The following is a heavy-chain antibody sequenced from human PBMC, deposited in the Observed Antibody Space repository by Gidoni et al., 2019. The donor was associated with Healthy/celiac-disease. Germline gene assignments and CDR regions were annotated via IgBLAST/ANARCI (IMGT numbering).Heavy chain of an antibody. V-gene: IGHV3-15*01. Sequence: EVQLVESGGGLVKPGGSLRLSCAASGFTFSNAWMSWVRQAPGKGLEWVGRIKSKTDGGTTDYAAPVKGRFTISRDDSKNTLYLQMNSLKTEDTAVYYCNWCYDSSGYFPFDYWGQGTLVTVSS. CDR3: NWCYDSSGYFPFDY. CDR1: GFTFSNAW. J-gene: IGHJ4*02. CDR2: IKSKTDGGTT. D-gene: IGHD3-22*01.